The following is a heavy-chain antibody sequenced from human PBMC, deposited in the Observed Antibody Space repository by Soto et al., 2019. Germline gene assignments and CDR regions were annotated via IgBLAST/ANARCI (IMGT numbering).Heavy chain of an antibody. CDR2: IWYDGSNK. D-gene: IGHD3-10*01. Sequence: GGSLRLSCAASGFTFSSYGMHWVRQAPGKGLEWVALIWYDGSNKNYADSVKGRFTISRDDSENTLYLQMNSLRAEDTAVYYCARDAYLGSGSYAYWGQGTLVTVSS. CDR3: ARDAYLGSGSYAY. CDR1: GFTFSSYG. J-gene: IGHJ4*02. V-gene: IGHV3-33*01.